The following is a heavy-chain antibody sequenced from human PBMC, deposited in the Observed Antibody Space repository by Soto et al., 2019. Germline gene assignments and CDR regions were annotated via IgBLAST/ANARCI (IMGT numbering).Heavy chain of an antibody. V-gene: IGHV3-33*01. CDR1: GFTFSSYG. Sequence: QVQLVESGGGVVQPGRSLRLSCAASGFTFSSYGMHWVRQAPGKGLEWVAVIWYDGSNKYYADSVKGRFTISRYNSKNTLYLQRNSLRAEDTAVYYCARVRGYGGAIAVAGYFDYWGQGTLVTVSS. J-gene: IGHJ4*02. D-gene: IGHD6-19*01. CDR3: ARVRGYGGAIAVAGYFDY. CDR2: IWYDGSNK.